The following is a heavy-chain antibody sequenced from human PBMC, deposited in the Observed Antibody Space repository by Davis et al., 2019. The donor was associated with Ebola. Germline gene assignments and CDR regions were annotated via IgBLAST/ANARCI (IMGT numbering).Heavy chain of an antibody. CDR1: GGSISSGGYS. CDR3: ARSKLVYFDY. D-gene: IGHD1-1*01. V-gene: IGHV4-30-2*01. CDR2: INHSGST. J-gene: IGHJ4*02. Sequence: SETLSLTCAVSGGSISSGGYSWSWIRQPPGKGLEWIGEINHSGSTNYNPSLKSRVTISVDTSKNQFSLKLSSVTAADTAVYYCARSKLVYFDYWGQGTLVTVSS.